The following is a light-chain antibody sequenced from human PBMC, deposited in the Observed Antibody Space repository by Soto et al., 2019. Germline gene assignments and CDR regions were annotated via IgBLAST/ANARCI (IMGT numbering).Light chain of an antibody. V-gene: IGLV2-14*01. CDR3: GSYTNTTDV. CDR1: STDVGDYSF. Sequence: QSALTQPASVSGSPGQSITISCTAASTDVGDYSFVSWYQHHPGKAPKLIIYEVSNRPSGVSHRFSASTSGNTASLTISGLQAEDEADYYCGSYTNTTDVFGTGTKLTVL. CDR2: EVS. J-gene: IGLJ1*01.